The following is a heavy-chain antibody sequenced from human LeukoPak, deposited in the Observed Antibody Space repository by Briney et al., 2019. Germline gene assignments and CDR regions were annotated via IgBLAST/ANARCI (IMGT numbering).Heavy chain of an antibody. CDR3: AKGGMNSGSYRVFDY. CDR2: ISGSGGST. Sequence: PGGSLRVSCAASGFTFSSYAMSWVRQAPGKRLEWVSAISGSGGSTYYADSVKGRFTLSRDNSKTTLYLQMNSLRVEDTAVYYCAKGGMNSGSYRVFDYWGQGTLVTVPS. J-gene: IGHJ4*02. D-gene: IGHD1-26*01. V-gene: IGHV3-23*01. CDR1: GFTFSSYA.